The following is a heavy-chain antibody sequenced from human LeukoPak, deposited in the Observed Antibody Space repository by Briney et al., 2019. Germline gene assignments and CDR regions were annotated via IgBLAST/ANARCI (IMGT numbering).Heavy chain of an antibody. Sequence: GESLKISCKGSGYSFTSYWIGWVRQMPGKGLEWMGIIYPGDSDTRYSPSFQGQVTISADKFISTAYLQWSSLKASDAAMYYCARGSIVVVPAAPPPYNWFDPWGQGTLVTVSS. V-gene: IGHV5-51*01. CDR1: GYSFTSYW. CDR3: ARGSIVVVPAAPPPYNWFDP. J-gene: IGHJ5*02. D-gene: IGHD2-2*01. CDR2: IYPGDSDT.